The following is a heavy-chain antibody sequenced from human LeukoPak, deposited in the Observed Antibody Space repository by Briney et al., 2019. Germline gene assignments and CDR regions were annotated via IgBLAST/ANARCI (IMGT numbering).Heavy chain of an antibody. CDR3: ARDSAVTTSYGMDV. CDR2: IYHSGST. CDR1: GGSISSGGYS. J-gene: IGHJ6*02. V-gene: IGHV4-30-2*05. Sequence: SETLSLTCAVSGGSISSGGYSWSWIRQPPGKGLEWIGYIYHSGSTYYNPSLKSRVTISVDTSRNQFSLKLSSVTAADTAVYYCARDSAVTTSYGMDVWGQGTTVTVSS. D-gene: IGHD4-17*01.